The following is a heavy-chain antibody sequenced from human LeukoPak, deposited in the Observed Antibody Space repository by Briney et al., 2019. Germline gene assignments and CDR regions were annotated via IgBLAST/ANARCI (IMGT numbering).Heavy chain of an antibody. CDR2: IIPIFGTA. CDR1: GGTFSSYA. D-gene: IGHD1-26*01. J-gene: IGHJ4*02. V-gene: IGHV1-69*13. Sequence: SVKVSCKASGGTFSSYAISWVRQAPGQGLEWVGGIIPIFGTANYAQKFQGRVTITADESTSTAYMELSSLRSEDTAVYYCARTIVGTIGGGGYYFDYWGQGTLVTVSS. CDR3: ARTIVGTIGGGGYYFDY.